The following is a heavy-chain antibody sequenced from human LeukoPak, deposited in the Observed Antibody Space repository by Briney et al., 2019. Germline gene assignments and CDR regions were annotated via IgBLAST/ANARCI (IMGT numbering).Heavy chain of an antibody. CDR3: ARDMGGRYCSSTSCYGDNWFDP. CDR1: GGSISSYY. Sequence: SETLSLTCTVSGGSISSYYWSWIRQPPGKGLEWIGYIYYSGYTNYNPSLKSRVTISVDTSKNQFSLKLSSVTAADTAVYYCARDMGGRYCSSTSCYGDNWFDPWGQGTLVTVSS. V-gene: IGHV4-59*01. J-gene: IGHJ5*02. CDR2: IYYSGYT. D-gene: IGHD2-2*01.